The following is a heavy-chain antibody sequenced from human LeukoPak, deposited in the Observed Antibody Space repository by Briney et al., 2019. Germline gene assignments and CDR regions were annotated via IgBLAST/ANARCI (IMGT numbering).Heavy chain of an antibody. V-gene: IGHV4-61*01. CDR1: GGSFSSSSYY. Sequence: SETLSLTCTVSGGSFSSSSYYWSWIRQPPGKGLEWIGYIYYSGSTNYNPSLKSRVTISVDTSKNQFSLKLSSVTAADTAVYYCARDRTTRFLRLKDPPAGWFDPWGQGTLVTVSS. D-gene: IGHD3-3*01. CDR2: IYYSGST. J-gene: IGHJ5*02. CDR3: ARDRTTRFLRLKDPPAGWFDP.